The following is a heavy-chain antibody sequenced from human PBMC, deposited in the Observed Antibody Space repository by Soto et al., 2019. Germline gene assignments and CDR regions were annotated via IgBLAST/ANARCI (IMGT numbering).Heavy chain of an antibody. D-gene: IGHD6-13*01. V-gene: IGHV3-30-3*01. J-gene: IGHJ4*02. Sequence: QVQLVESGGGVVQPGRSLRLSYAASGFTFSSYAMHWVRQAPGKGLEWVAVISYDGSNKYYADSVKGRFTISRDNSKNTLYLQMNSLRAEDTAVYYCARGSHIAAAGSFDYWGQGTLVTVSS. CDR3: ARGSHIAAAGSFDY. CDR2: ISYDGSNK. CDR1: GFTFSSYA.